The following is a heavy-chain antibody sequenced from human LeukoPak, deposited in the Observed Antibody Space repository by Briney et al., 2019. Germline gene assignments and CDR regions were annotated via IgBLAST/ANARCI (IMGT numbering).Heavy chain of an antibody. Sequence: SETLSLTCTVSGGSISSYYWSWIRQPPGQGLEWIGYIYYSGSTNYNPSLKSRVTISVDTSKNQFSLKLSSVTAEDTAVYYCARVPARRVVTTPTYFDFWGQGTLVTVSS. CDR2: IYYSGST. D-gene: IGHD2-21*02. CDR3: ARVPARRVVTTPTYFDF. V-gene: IGHV4-59*01. J-gene: IGHJ4*02. CDR1: GGSISSYY.